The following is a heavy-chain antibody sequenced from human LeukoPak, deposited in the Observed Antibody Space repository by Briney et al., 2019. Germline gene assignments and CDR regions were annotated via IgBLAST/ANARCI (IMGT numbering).Heavy chain of an antibody. J-gene: IGHJ4*02. CDR1: GFTFSSYS. Sequence: PGGSLRLSCAASGFTFSSYSMNWVRQAPGKGLEWVSYISSSSSTIYYADSVKGRFTISRDNAKNSLYLQMNSLRAEDTAVYYCARDRVGATNPFDYWGQGTLVTVSS. D-gene: IGHD1-26*01. CDR3: ARDRVGATNPFDY. V-gene: IGHV3-48*04. CDR2: ISSSSSTI.